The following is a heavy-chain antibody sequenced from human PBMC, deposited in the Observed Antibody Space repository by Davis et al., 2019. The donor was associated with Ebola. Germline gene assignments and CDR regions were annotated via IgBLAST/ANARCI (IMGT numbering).Heavy chain of an antibody. CDR1: GYTFTSYA. CDR3: ARRGKNYYGSGSLYYFDY. J-gene: IGHJ4*02. CDR2: INTNTGNP. V-gene: IGHV7-4-1*02. Sequence: ASVKVSCKASGYTFTSYAMNLVRQAPGQGLEWMGWINTNTGNPTYAQGFTGRFVFYLDTSVSTAYLQWNSLKAADTAMYYCARRGKNYYGSGSLYYFDYWGQGTLVTVSS. D-gene: IGHD3-10*01.